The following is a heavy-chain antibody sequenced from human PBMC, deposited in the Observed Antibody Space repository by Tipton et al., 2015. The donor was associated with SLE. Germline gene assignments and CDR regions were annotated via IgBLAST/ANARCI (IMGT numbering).Heavy chain of an antibody. V-gene: IGHV3-30*02. CDR2: IRYDGSDK. Sequence: SLRLSCAASGFTFSDYGMHWVRQAPGKGLEWGAFIRYDGSDKDYTDSVKGRFTISRDNSKNTLYLQMSSLRAEDTAVYYCARELGIVGGTGYYYGMDVWGQGTTVTVSS. CDR3: ARELGIVGGTGYYYGMDV. J-gene: IGHJ6*02. CDR1: GFTFSDYG. D-gene: IGHD1-26*01.